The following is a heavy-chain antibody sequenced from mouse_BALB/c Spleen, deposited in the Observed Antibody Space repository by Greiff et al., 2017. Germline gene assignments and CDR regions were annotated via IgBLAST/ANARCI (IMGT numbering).Heavy chain of an antibody. CDR1: GYTFTSYV. J-gene: IGHJ4*01. V-gene: IGHV1-14*01. Sequence: EVKLMESGPELVKPGASVKMSCKASGYTFTSYVMHWVKQKPGQGLEWIGYINPYNDGTKYNEKFKGKATLTSDKSSSTAYMELSSLTSEDSAVYYCARGGSTMITTGRSAMDYWGQGTSVTVSS. CDR2: INPYNDGT. D-gene: IGHD2-4*01. CDR3: ARGGSTMITTGRSAMDY.